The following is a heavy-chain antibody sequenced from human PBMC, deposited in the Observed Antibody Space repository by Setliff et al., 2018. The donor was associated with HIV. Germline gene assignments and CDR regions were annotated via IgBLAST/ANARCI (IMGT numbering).Heavy chain of an antibody. CDR1: GLTFSNYW. CDR3: ARHGGYYYYYMDV. V-gene: IGHV3-7*01. Sequence: PGGSLRLSCVASGLTFSNYWMSWVRQAPGKGLEWVANIKQDGREKYYVDSVKGRFTISRDNAKNSLYLQMNSLRAEDTAVYYCARHGGYYYYYMDVWGKGTTVTVSS. D-gene: IGHD3-16*01. CDR2: IKQDGREK. J-gene: IGHJ6*03.